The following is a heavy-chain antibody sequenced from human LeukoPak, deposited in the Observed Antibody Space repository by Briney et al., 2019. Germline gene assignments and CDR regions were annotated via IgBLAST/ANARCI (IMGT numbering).Heavy chain of an antibody. J-gene: IGHJ4*02. CDR2: IYHSGST. Sequence: PSETLSLTCTVSGGSISTSSYSWSWIRQPPGKGLEWIGYIYHSGSTYYNPSLKSRVTISVDRSKNQFSLKLSSVTAADTAVYYCARGLVTFGGVIVPPDYWGQGTLVTVSS. D-gene: IGHD3-16*02. CDR1: GGSISTSSYS. CDR3: ARGLVTFGGVIVPPDY. V-gene: IGHV4-30-2*01.